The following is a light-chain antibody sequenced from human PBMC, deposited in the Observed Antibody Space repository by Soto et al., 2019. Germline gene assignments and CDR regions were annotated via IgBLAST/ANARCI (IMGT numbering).Light chain of an antibody. V-gene: IGLV2-14*01. CDR1: MRDVGAYNL. Sequence: LTQPASVSGSPGQSITISCAGTMRDVGAYNLVSWYQQHPGRVPQLIIYEVRNRPSGISFRFSGSKSGNTASLTISGLQAEDEADYYCSSFTSKSTLIFGGGTKVTVL. CDR2: EVR. CDR3: SSFTSKSTLI. J-gene: IGLJ2*01.